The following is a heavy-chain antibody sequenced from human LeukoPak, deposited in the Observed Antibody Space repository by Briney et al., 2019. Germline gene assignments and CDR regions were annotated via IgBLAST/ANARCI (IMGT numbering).Heavy chain of an antibody. CDR1: GFTFSSYA. V-gene: IGHV3-23*01. CDR3: AKRVSSGWPYHYGMDV. J-gene: IGHJ6*02. Sequence: GGSLRLSCAASGFTFSSYAMSWVRQAPGKGLEWVSAISGSGGSTYYAGSVKGRFTISRDNSKNTLYLQMNSLRAEDTAVYYCAKRVSSGWPYHYGMDVWGQGTTVTVSS. CDR2: ISGSGGST. D-gene: IGHD6-19*01.